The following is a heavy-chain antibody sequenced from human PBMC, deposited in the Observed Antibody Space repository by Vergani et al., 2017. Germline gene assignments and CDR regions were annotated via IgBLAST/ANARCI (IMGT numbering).Heavy chain of an antibody. D-gene: IGHD7-27*01. V-gene: IGHV3-21*01. CDR2: IRSSSSYI. Sequence: EVQLVESGGGLVKPGGSLRLSCAASGFTFSSYSMNWVRQAPGKGLEWVSSIRSSSSYIYYADSVKGRFSISRDNAKKSLYLQMNSLRAEDTAVYYCAGDLHWGFGGPSDYWGQGTLVTVSS. CDR1: GFTFSSYS. J-gene: IGHJ4*02. CDR3: AGDLHWGFGGPSDY.